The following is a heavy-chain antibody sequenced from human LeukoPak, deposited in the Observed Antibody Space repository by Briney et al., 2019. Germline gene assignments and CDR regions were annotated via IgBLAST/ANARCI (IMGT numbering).Heavy chain of an antibody. V-gene: IGHV1-2*02. CDR3: ASGLQGDY. Sequence: ASVKVSCKASGYISTDYYMHWVRQAPGQGLEWMGWINPNSGGTNYAQKFQDRVTMTGDTSISTAYMELTRLRSDDTAVYYCASGLQGDYWGQGTLVTVSS. J-gene: IGHJ4*02. CDR1: GYISTDYY. D-gene: IGHD4-11*01. CDR2: INPNSGGT.